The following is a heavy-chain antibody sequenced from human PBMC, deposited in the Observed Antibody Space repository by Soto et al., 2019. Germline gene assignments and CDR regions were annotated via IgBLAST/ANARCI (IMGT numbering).Heavy chain of an antibody. J-gene: IGHJ4*02. V-gene: IGHV3-64D*06. Sequence: GGSLRLSCSASGFAFYGFAMHWVRQAPGKGLEYVAAISSNGGSIYYVDSVKGRFTISRDNSKSTLYLQMSSLRPEDTAVYYCVKGYGSGTYYVEYFDYWGQGTLVTVS. CDR1: GFAFYGFA. D-gene: IGHD3-10*01. CDR2: ISSNGGSI. CDR3: VKGYGSGTYYVEYFDY.